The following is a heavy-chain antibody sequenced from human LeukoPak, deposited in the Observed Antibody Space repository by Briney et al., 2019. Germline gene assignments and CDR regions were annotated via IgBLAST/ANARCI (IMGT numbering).Heavy chain of an antibody. CDR3: ARDDYYDSSGYD. V-gene: IGHV4-59*12. J-gene: IGHJ4*02. CDR2: IYYSGST. D-gene: IGHD3-22*01. Sequence: SETLSLTCTVSGGSISSYYWSWIRQPPGKGLEWIGYIYYSGSTYYNPSLKSRVTISVDTSKNQFSLKLSSVTAADTAVYYCARDDYYDSSGYDWGQGTLVTVSS. CDR1: GGSISSYY.